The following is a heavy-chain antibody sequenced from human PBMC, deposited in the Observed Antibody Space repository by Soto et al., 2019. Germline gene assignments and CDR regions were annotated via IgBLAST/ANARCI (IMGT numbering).Heavy chain of an antibody. V-gene: IGHV2-5*02. CDR3: ARDSSGWYGFDY. D-gene: IGHD6-19*01. CDR2: IYRDDDK. CDR1: GFSLSTSGVG. J-gene: IGHJ4*02. Sequence: SGPTLVNPTQTLTLTCTFSGFSLSTSGVGVGWIRQPPGKALEWLALIYRDDDKRYSPSLKSRLTITKDTSKNQVVLTMTNLDPVDTATYYCARDSSGWYGFDYWGQGIVVTVSS.